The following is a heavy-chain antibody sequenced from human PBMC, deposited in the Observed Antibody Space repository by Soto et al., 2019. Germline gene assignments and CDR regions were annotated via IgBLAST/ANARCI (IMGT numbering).Heavy chain of an antibody. CDR2: ISGSGGST. D-gene: IGHD3-3*01. J-gene: IGHJ4*02. V-gene: IGHV3-23*01. Sequence: PGGSLRLSCAASGFTFSSYAMSWVRQAPGKGLEWVSAISGSGGSTYYADSVKGRFTISRDNSKNTLYLQMNSLRAEDTAVYYCAKQPGRFLEWYKSSLGYYFDYRGQGTLVTVSS. CDR1: GFTFSSYA. CDR3: AKQPGRFLEWYKSSLGYYFDY.